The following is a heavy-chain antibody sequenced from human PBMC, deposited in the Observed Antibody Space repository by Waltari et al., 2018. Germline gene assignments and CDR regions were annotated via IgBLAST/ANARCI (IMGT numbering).Heavy chain of an antibody. V-gene: IGHV3-21*01. CDR2: ITTSGTNI. J-gene: IGHJ4*02. CDR1: GFSFSAYT. D-gene: IGHD3-9*01. CDR3: VRDLRESRYMNFFDI. Sequence: EGRLVESGGGLVKPGGSLRLSCEASGFSFSAYTMNWVRQAPGKGLEWFSSITTSGTNIYYADSVKGRFTISRDNTKNSLYLQMNSLRAEDTAVYYCVRDLRESRYMNFFDIWGQGTLVIVSS.